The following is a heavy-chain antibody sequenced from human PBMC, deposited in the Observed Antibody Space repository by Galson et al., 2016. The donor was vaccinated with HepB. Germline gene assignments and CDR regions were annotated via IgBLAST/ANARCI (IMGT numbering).Heavy chain of an antibody. CDR1: GFTFSTYA. CDR2: MNGSGGSA. V-gene: IGHV3-23*01. CDR3: AREPYFDPKCYFDY. D-gene: IGHD3-9*01. Sequence: SLRLSCAASGFTFSTYAMSWVRRAPGKGLEWVSDMNGSGGSAYYADSVKGRFTISSDNSKNTLYLQMNSLRVDDTAVYYCAREPYFDPKCYFDYWGQGALVTVSS. J-gene: IGHJ4*03.